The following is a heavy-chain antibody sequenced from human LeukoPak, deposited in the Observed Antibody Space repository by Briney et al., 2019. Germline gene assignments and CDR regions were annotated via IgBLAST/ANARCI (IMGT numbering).Heavy chain of an antibody. CDR3: ASTNNYDIFY. J-gene: IGHJ4*02. CDR1: GGSISSYY. D-gene: IGHD3-9*01. CDR2: IYYSGST. Sequence: PSQTLSLTCTVSGGSISSYYWGWIRQPPGKGLEWIGSIYYSGSTYYNPSLKSRVTISVDTSKNQFSLKLSSVTAADTAVYYCASTNNYDIFYWGQGTLVTVSS. V-gene: IGHV4-39*01.